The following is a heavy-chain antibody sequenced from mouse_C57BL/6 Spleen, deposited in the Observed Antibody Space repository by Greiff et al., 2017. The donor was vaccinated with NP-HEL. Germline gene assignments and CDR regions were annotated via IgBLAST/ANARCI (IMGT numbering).Heavy chain of an antibody. D-gene: IGHD2-4*01. CDR2: IDPSDSET. CDR1: GYTFTSYW. CDR3: TRAVITSNDAMDY. V-gene: IGHV1-52*01. J-gene: IGHJ4*01. Sequence: QVQLQQPGAELVRPGSSVKLSCTASGYTFTSYWMHWVKQRPIQGLEWIGNIDPSDSETHYNQKFKDKATLTVDKSSSTAYMQLSSLTSEDSAVYYSTRAVITSNDAMDYWGQGTSVTVSS.